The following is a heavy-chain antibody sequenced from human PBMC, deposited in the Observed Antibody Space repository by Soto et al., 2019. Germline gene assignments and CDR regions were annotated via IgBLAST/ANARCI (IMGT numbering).Heavy chain of an antibody. CDR2: ISGSGGST. Sequence: EVQLLESGGGLVQPGGSLRLSCAASGFTFSSYAMSWVRQAPGKGLEWVSAISGSGGSTYYADSVKGRFTISRDNAKNTLYLQMNSLRAEDTAVYYCAREGATHYYDSSGYYGFDYWGQGTLVTVSS. CDR3: AREGATHYYDSSGYYGFDY. J-gene: IGHJ4*02. CDR1: GFTFSSYA. D-gene: IGHD3-22*01. V-gene: IGHV3-23*01.